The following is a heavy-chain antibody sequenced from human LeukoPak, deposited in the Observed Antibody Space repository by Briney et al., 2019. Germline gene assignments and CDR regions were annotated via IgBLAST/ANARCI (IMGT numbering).Heavy chain of an antibody. CDR2: IYSSGST. CDR1: GGSISSYH. D-gene: IGHD6-19*01. V-gene: IGHV4-4*07. CDR3: ARDVVSGSFDY. J-gene: IGHJ4*02. Sequence: SETLSLTCTVSGGSISSYHWNWIRQPVGKGLEWIGRIYSSGSTNYNPSLKSRVTISVDRSKNQFSLKLSSVTAADTAVYYCARDVVSGSFDYWGRGTLVTVSS.